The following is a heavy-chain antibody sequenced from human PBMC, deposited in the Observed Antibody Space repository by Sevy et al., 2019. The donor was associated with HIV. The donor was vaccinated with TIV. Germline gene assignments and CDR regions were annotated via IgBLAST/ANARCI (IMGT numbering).Heavy chain of an antibody. V-gene: IGHV4-39*02. Sequence: SETLSLTCSVSGGTIVSSGHYWGWIRQTPGKGREWIGSIYYNGHTYYSPSLKSRLTISIDTSKNQYSLNLSSMTATDTAIYFCAREAGGYDYDYGMDVWGQGTTVTVSS. CDR1: GGTIVSSGHY. CDR3: AREAGGYDYDYGMDV. CDR2: IYYNGHT. J-gene: IGHJ6*02. D-gene: IGHD5-12*01.